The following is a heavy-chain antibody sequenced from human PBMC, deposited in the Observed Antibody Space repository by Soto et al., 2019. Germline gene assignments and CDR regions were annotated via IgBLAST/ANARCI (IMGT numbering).Heavy chain of an antibody. V-gene: IGHV1-3*01. Sequence: ASVKVSCKASGYTFTSYAMHWVRQAPGQRLEWMGWINPGNGKTNYAQKFQGRVTMTEDTSTDTAYMELSSLRSEDTAVYYCATEGWVMTTVTGKDYYYGMDVWGQGTTVTVSS. CDR2: INPGNGKT. D-gene: IGHD4-4*01. CDR3: ATEGWVMTTVTGKDYYYGMDV. J-gene: IGHJ6*02. CDR1: GYTFTSYA.